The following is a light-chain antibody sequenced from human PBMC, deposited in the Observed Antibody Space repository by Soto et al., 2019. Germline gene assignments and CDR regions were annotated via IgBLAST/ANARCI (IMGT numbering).Light chain of an antibody. CDR3: HFYDSTNGV. J-gene: IGLJ3*02. Sequence: NFMLTQPHSVSESPGKTVTISCTRSSGSIASNYVQWYQQRPGSSPTTVIYEDNQRPSGVPDRFSGSIDSSSNSASLTISGRRTEEGAAYSCHFYDSTNGVFGGGTKLTVL. V-gene: IGLV6-57*01. CDR1: SGSIASNY. CDR2: EDN.